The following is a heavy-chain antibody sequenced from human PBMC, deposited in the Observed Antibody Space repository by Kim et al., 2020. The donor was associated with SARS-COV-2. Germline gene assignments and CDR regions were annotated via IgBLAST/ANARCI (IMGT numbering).Heavy chain of an antibody. CDR3: ANPRQPNY. Sequence: GGSLRLSCAASGFTFSNYGMSWVRQAPGKGLEWVSGISGSGDTTTYADSVKGRFTVSRDNSKNTLDLQMSSLRAEDTAIYYCANPRQPNYWGQGTLVTVSS. D-gene: IGHD6-13*01. J-gene: IGHJ4*02. CDR2: ISGSGDTT. CDR1: GFTFSNYG. V-gene: IGHV3-23*01.